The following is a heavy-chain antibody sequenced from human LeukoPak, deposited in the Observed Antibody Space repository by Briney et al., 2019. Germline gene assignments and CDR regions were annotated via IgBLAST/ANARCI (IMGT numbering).Heavy chain of an antibody. CDR2: ISGSGGTT. Sequence: PGGSLRLSCAASGFTFSSYAMSRVRQAPGKGLEWVSAISGSGGTTYYADSVKGRFTISRDNSKNTLYLQMNSLRAEDTAVYHCAKGRVRDYSSSATGAFDIWGQGTMVTVSS. V-gene: IGHV3-23*01. CDR3: AKGRVRDYSSSATGAFDI. J-gene: IGHJ3*02. CDR1: GFTFSSYA. D-gene: IGHD2-2*01.